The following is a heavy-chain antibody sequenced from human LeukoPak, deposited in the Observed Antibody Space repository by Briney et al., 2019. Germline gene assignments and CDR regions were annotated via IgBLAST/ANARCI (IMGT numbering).Heavy chain of an antibody. CDR1: GFTFITYW. J-gene: IGHJ4*02. V-gene: IGHV3-7*01. Sequence: GGSLRLSCAASGFTFITYWMSWVRQAPGKGLEWVANIKQDGSEKYYVDSVKGRFTISRDNAKNSLYLQMNSLRAEDTAVYYCARASIVVVTPYYFDYWGQGTLVTVPS. CDR3: ARASIVVVTPYYFDY. D-gene: IGHD3-22*01. CDR2: IKQDGSEK.